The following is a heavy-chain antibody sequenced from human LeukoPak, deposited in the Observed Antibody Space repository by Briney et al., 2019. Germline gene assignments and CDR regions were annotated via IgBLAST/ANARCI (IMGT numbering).Heavy chain of an antibody. D-gene: IGHD3-22*01. CDR2: IYTSGST. J-gene: IGHJ3*02. CDR3: ARDEEYYYDSSGFDI. CDR1: GGSISSYY. V-gene: IGHV4-4*07. Sequence: PSVTLSLTCTVSGGSISSYYWSWIRQSAGKGVEWLGRIYTSGSTNYNPSLKSRVTVSVDTSKNQFSLKLSSVTAADTAVYYCARDEEYYYDSSGFDIWGQGTMVTVSS.